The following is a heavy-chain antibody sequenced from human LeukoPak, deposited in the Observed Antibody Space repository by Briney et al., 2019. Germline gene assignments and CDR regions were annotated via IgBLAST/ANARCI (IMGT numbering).Heavy chain of an antibody. D-gene: IGHD6-13*01. CDR1: GFTFSSYS. CDR3: ARDRAAAGIFDY. V-gene: IGHV3-21*01. Sequence: GGSLRLSCAASGFTFSSYSMNWVRQAPGKGLEWVSSIGSSSSYIYYADSVKGRFTISRDNAKNSLYLQMNSLRAEDTAVYYCARDRAAAGIFDYWGQGTLVTVSS. J-gene: IGHJ4*02. CDR2: IGSSSSYI.